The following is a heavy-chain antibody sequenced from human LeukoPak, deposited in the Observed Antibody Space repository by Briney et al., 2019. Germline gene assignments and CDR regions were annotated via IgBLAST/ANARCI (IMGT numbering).Heavy chain of an antibody. D-gene: IGHD2-15*01. CDR2: IYYSGST. CDR3: ARDVGVRSYYSYGMDV. CDR1: GGSISSGGYY. Sequence: PSQTLSLTCTVSGGSISSGGYYWSWIRQHPGKGLEWIGYIYYSGSTYYNPSLKSRVTISVDTSKNQFSLKLSSVTAADTAVYYWARDVGVRSYYSYGMDVGGQGTTVTVSS. V-gene: IGHV4-31*03. J-gene: IGHJ6*02.